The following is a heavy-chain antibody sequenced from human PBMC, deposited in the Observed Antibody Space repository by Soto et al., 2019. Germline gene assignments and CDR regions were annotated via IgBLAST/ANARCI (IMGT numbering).Heavy chain of an antibody. V-gene: IGHV1-46*01. Sequence: QVQLAQSGAEVKRPGASVKVSCKASGYTFSRYYMHWVRQAPGQGPEWMGIINPSGGSTSYAQKFQCRVTMTRDTSTSTVYMELRSLTSEDTAVYYCARDDVEVQSALYYFNYWGQGTLVTVSS. CDR3: ARDDVEVQSALYYFNY. J-gene: IGHJ4*02. D-gene: IGHD2-2*01. CDR1: GYTFSRYY. CDR2: INPSGGST.